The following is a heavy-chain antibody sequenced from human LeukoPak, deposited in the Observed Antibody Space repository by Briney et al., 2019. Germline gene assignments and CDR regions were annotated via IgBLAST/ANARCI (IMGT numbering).Heavy chain of an antibody. J-gene: IGHJ4*02. V-gene: IGHV3-21*01. CDR1: GFTFSSYS. CDR3: ASVYYYDSSGYYGDY. D-gene: IGHD3-22*01. Sequence: GGSLRLSCAASGFTFSSYSMNWVRQAPGKGLEWVSSISSSSSYIYYADSVKVRFTISRDNAKNSLYLQMNSLRAEDTAVYYCASVYYYDSSGYYGDYWGQGTLVTVSS. CDR2: ISSSSSYI.